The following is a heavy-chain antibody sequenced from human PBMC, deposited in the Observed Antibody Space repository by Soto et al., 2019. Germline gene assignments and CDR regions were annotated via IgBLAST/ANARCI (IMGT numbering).Heavy chain of an antibody. Sequence: AGSLRLSCAASGFTFSSDTWFWACQAQGKGLQWVSYISTSVNTKKYADSVMGRFTISRDNAKMSVYLQMNSLRDEDTAVYYCERGMSGYYSSLDYWGQGTKVTVSS. D-gene: IGHD3-22*01. J-gene: IGHJ4*02. CDR1: GFTFSSDT. CDR2: ISTSVNTK. V-gene: IGHV3-48*02. CDR3: ERGMSGYYSSLDY.